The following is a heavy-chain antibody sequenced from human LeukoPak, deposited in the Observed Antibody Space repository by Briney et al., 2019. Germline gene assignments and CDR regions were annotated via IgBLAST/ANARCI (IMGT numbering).Heavy chain of an antibody. Sequence: GGSLRLSCAASGYTFSSYAMTWVRQAPGKGLEWVSSIGDGGSTCHADSVKGRFIISRDNSKDTLYLQMNSLRVEDAAVYYCAKGGIGEPGALRNWGQGTLVTVSA. V-gene: IGHV3-23*01. CDR1: GYTFSSYA. J-gene: IGHJ4*02. CDR2: IGDGGST. CDR3: AKGGIGEPGALRN. D-gene: IGHD6-13*01.